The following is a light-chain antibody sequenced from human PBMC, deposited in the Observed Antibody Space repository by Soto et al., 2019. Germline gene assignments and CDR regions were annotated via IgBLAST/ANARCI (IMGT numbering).Light chain of an antibody. CDR1: QSVSSAY. Sequence: IVLTQSPGTLSLSPGERATLSCRASQSVSSAYLAWYQQKAGQAPRLIISDAYSRAYGVPDRFSGSGSGTDFTLTISRLEPEDFAVYYCHHYGSSPNTFGQGTKLEIK. CDR3: HHYGSSPNT. V-gene: IGKV3-20*01. J-gene: IGKJ2*01. CDR2: DAY.